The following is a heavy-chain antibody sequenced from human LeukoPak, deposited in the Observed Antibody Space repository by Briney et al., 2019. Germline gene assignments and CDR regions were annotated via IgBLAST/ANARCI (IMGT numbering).Heavy chain of an antibody. D-gene: IGHD6-13*01. J-gene: IGHJ4*02. CDR2: INPSGGST. CDR3: ARVSEQQQLVSLDY. V-gene: IGHV1-46*01. CDR1: GYTFTSCH. Sequence: AASVKVSCKASGYTFTSCHMHGVRQAPGQGLEGMGIINPSGGSTSYAQKFQGRVTMTRDTSTSTVYMQLSSLRSEDTAVYYCARVSEQQQLVSLDYWGQGTLVTVSS.